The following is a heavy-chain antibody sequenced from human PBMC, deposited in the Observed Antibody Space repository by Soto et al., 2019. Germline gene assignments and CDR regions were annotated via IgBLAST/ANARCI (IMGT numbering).Heavy chain of an antibody. CDR1: GGSISSSSYY. CDR2: IYYSGST. J-gene: IGHJ4*02. D-gene: IGHD3-3*01. CDR3: SRSLYYDFWSGYSPYFDY. Sequence: SETLSLTCTVSGGSISSSSYYWGWIRQPPGKGLEWIGSIYYSGSTYYNPSLKSRVTISVDTSKNQFSLKLSSVTAADTAVYYCSRSLYYDFWSGYSPYFDYWGQGTLVTVSS. V-gene: IGHV4-39*01.